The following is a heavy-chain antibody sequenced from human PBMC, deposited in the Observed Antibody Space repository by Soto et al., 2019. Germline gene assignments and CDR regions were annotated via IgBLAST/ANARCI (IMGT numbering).Heavy chain of an antibody. V-gene: IGHV1-69*06. CDR1: GGTFSSYA. Sequence: QVQLVQSGAEVKKPGSSVKVSCKASGGTFSSYAISWVRQAPGQGLEWMGGIIPIFGTANYAQKFQGRVTITADKSTSTAYMELSSLRFEDTAVYYCASSPYFRSVLRERSGYITPSLGYYYGMDVWGQGTTVTVSS. CDR3: ASSPYFRSVLRERSGYITPSLGYYYGMDV. CDR2: IIPIFGTA. D-gene: IGHD3-3*01. J-gene: IGHJ6*02.